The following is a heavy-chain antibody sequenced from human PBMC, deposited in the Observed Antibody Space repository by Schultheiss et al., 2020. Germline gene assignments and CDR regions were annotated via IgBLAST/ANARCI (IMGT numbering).Heavy chain of an antibody. CDR2: ISSSGSTI. Sequence: GESLKISCAASGFTFSSYEMNWVRQAPGKGLEWVSYISSSGSTIYYADSVKGRFTISRDNAKNSLYLQMNSLRAEDTALYYCAREMEYCSSTSCYLTYGMDVWGQGITVTVSS. J-gene: IGHJ6*02. CDR3: AREMEYCSSTSCYLTYGMDV. CDR1: GFTFSSYE. V-gene: IGHV3-48*03. D-gene: IGHD2-2*01.